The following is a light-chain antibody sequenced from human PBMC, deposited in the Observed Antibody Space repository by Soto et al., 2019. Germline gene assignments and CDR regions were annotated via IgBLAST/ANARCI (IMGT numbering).Light chain of an antibody. J-gene: IGLJ2*01. CDR3: CSYAGSYRGV. CDR2: DVS. CDR1: SSDVGGYNY. Sequence: QSALTQPRSVSGSPGQSVTISCTGTSSDVGGYNYVSWYQQHPGKAPKLMIYDVSKRPSGVPDRFSGSKSGNTASLPISGLQAEDEADYYCCSYAGSYRGVFGGGTKLTVL. V-gene: IGLV2-11*01.